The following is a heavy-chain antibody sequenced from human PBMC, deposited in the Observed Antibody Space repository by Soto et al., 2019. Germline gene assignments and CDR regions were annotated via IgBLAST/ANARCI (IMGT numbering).Heavy chain of an antibody. CDR2: IYYSGST. D-gene: IGHD4-4*01. CDR1: CGSIISSSYY. Sequence: PSETLSLTCTFSCGSIISSSYYWGCIRQPPGKGLEWIGSIYYSGSTYYNPSLKSRVTISVDTSKNQFSLKLSSVTAADTAVYYCASKTSVYAFDIWGQGTMVT. V-gene: IGHV4-39*01. J-gene: IGHJ3*02. CDR3: ASKTSVYAFDI.